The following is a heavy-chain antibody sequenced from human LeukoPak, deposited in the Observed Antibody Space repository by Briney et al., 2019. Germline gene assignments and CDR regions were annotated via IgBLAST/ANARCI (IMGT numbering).Heavy chain of an antibody. CDR2: INHSGST. V-gene: IGHV4-34*01. CDR1: GGSFSGYY. J-gene: IGHJ5*02. D-gene: IGHD3-10*01. Sequence: SETLSLTCAVYGGSFSGYYWSWIRQPPGKGLEWIGEINHSGSTNYNPSLKSRVTISVDTSKNQFSLKLSSVTAADTAVYYCARGGVRGVMYRANWFDPWGQGTLVTVSS. CDR3: ARGGVRGVMYRANWFDP.